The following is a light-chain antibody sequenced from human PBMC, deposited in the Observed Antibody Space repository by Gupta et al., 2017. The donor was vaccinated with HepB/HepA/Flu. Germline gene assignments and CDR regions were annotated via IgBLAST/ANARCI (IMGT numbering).Light chain of an antibody. CDR1: QDITNY. CDR3: QQVDNLPLT. Sequence: DIQMTQSPSSLSASVGDRITISCQASQDITNYLHWYQQKPGKAPELLIYDSSNLETGVPSRFSGSGSGTHFTLTINSLQPEDFATYYCQQVDNLPLTFGQGTLFDIK. J-gene: IGKJ5*01. CDR2: DSS. V-gene: IGKV1-33*01.